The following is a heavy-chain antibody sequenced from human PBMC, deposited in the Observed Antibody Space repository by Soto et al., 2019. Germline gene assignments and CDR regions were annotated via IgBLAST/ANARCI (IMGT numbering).Heavy chain of an antibody. CDR3: ARLYWSYYASSGYLDQ. CDR2: IYFTGTT. J-gene: IGHJ4*02. D-gene: IGHD3-22*01. CDR1: NGSISNGDYY. Sequence: QVQLQESGPGLVRPSETLSLTCTVSNGSISNGDYYWIWVRQPPGKGLESIGYIYFTGTTYYNPSPQSRLSISVERSKNQMSLRLTSGTGADTAVYFWARLYWSYYASSGYLDQWGQGTLVTVSS. V-gene: IGHV4-30-4*01.